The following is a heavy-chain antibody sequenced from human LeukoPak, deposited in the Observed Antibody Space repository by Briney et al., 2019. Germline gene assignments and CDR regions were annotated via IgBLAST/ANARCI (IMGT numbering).Heavy chain of an antibody. Sequence: PGGSLRLSCAASGAAFTKYGMKWVRQAAGAGLEYISGISRSGDITHYADSVKGRFTISGDNVQNTLYLQMNSLRADDTALYYCATEGFYYWGPGTQVTVSS. CDR1: GAAFTKYG. CDR2: ISRSGDIT. CDR3: ATEGFYY. J-gene: IGHJ4*02. V-gene: IGHV3-23*01.